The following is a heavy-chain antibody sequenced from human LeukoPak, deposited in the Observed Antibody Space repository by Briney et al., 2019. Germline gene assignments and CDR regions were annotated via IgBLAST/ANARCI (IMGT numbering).Heavy chain of an antibody. V-gene: IGHV4-34*01. CDR3: AGRRITILGEVIRSRRHYFDP. Sequence: SETLSLTCAVYGGSFSGYYWCWIRKPPGKGLEWIGEIKHSGSGNYNPSLKRRVTISLETSKNQFSLKLSAVTAADTAVYYCAGRRITILGEVIRSRRHYFDPWGQGSLVTVSS. CDR1: GGSFSGYY. CDR2: IKHSGSG. D-gene: IGHD3-3*01. J-gene: IGHJ5*02.